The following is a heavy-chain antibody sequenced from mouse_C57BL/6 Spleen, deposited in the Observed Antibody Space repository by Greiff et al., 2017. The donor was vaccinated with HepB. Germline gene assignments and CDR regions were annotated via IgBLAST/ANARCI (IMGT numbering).Heavy chain of an antibody. CDR2: IDPEDGDT. CDR1: GFNIKDYY. CDR3: AKGYRNYVYAIDY. J-gene: IGHJ4*01. D-gene: IGHD2-5*01. V-gene: IGHV14-2*01. Sequence: EVKLQESGAELVKPGASVKLSCTASGFNIKDYYMHWVKQRTEQGLEWIGRIDPEDGDTKYAPKFQGKATISADTSSNTAYLRLSSLTSEDTAVYYCAKGYRNYVYAIDYCGQGTSITVSS.